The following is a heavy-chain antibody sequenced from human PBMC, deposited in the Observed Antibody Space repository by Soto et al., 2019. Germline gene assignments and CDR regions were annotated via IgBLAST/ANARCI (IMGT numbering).Heavy chain of an antibody. J-gene: IGHJ4*02. V-gene: IGHV3-30*18. CDR3: AKDSTYYYDSSGYSLFDY. CDR2: ISYDGSNK. D-gene: IGHD3-22*01. CDR1: GFTFSSYG. Sequence: AGGSLRLSCAASGFTFSSYGMHWVRQAPGKGLEWVAVISYDGSNKYYADSVKGRFTISRDNSKNTLYLQMNSLRAEDTAVYYCAKDSTYYYDSSGYSLFDYWGQGTLVTVSS.